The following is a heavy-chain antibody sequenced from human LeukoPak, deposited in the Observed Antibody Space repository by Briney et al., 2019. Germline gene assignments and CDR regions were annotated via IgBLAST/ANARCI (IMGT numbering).Heavy chain of an antibody. J-gene: IGHJ4*02. CDR1: GFTFSTYR. D-gene: IGHD6-13*01. Sequence: GGSLRLSCAASGFTFSTYRMSWVRQTPGKGLEWVANIKQDGSEKNYVDSVKGRFTISRDNVKNSLFLQMNSLRVGDTAVYYCVISKGPGLAAYWGQGTLVTVSS. CDR2: IKQDGSEK. V-gene: IGHV3-7*01. CDR3: VISKGPGLAAY.